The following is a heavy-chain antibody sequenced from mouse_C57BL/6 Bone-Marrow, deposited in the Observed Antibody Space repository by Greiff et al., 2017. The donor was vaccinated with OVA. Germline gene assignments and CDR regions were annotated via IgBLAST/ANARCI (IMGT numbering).Heavy chain of an antibody. D-gene: IGHD2-3*01. CDR1: GYTFTSYW. Sequence: VQLQQPGAELVKPGASVKLSCKASGYTFTSYWMHWVKQRPGQGLEWIGMIHPNSGSTNYNEKFKSKATLTVDKSSSTAYMQLSSLTSEDSAVYYCARENGYYRHWYFDVWGTGTTVTVSS. J-gene: IGHJ1*03. CDR2: IHPNSGST. V-gene: IGHV1-64*01. CDR3: ARENGYYRHWYFDV.